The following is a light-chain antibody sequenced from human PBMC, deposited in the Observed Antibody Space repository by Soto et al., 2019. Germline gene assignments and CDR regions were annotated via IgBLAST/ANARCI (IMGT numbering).Light chain of an antibody. CDR1: SSNIGAGYD. J-gene: IGLJ2*01. V-gene: IGLV1-40*01. CDR3: QSYDSSLSVLVV. CDR2: GNS. Sequence: QSVLTQPPSVSGAPGQRVTIPCTGSSSNIGAGYDVYWYQQLPGTAPKLLIYGNSNRPSGVPDRFSGSKSGTSASLAITGLQAEDEADYYCQSYDSSLSVLVVFGGGTKLTVL.